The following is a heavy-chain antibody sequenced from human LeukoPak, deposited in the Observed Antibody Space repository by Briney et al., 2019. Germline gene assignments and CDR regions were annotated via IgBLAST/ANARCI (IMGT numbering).Heavy chain of an antibody. J-gene: IGHJ2*01. V-gene: IGHV4-31*03. Sequence: PSETLSLTCTVSGGSISSGGYYWSWIRQHPGKGLEWIGYIYYSGSTYYNPSLKSRVTISVDTSKNQFSLKLSSVTAADTAVYYCARDSTRYFDLWGRGTLVTVSS. CDR3: ARDSTRYFDL. CDR1: GGSISSGGYY. CDR2: IYYSGST.